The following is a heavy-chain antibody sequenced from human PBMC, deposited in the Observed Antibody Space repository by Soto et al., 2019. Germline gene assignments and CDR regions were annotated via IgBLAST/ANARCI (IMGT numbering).Heavy chain of an antibody. CDR2: IYTSGST. J-gene: IGHJ6*02. D-gene: IGHD2-2*01. V-gene: IGHV4-4*07. CDR1: GGSIGSYY. Sequence: SETLSLTCTVSGGSIGSYYWSWIRQPAGKGLELIGRIYTSGSTDHNPSLKSRVTMSVDTSKNQFSLKLSSVTAADTAVYYCARDVYGSSNSGYYYYGMDVWGQGTTVTVYS. CDR3: ARDVYGSSNSGYYYYGMDV.